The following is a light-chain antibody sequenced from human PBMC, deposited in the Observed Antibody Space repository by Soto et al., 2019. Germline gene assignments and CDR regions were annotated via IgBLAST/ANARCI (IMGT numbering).Light chain of an antibody. CDR3: LHHHAQPVS. V-gene: IGKV1-17*01. J-gene: IGKJ3*01. CDR2: AAS. Sequence: DIQMTQSPSSLSASVGDRVTITCRASQGIRNDVGWYQQKPGKAPKRLIFAASSLQSGVPSRFSGRGSGLEFTLTMSSLQPEDFATYYCLHHHAQPVSFGPGTRVDVK. CDR1: QGIRND.